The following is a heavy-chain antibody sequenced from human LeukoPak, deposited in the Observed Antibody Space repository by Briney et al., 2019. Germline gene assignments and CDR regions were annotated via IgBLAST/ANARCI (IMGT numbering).Heavy chain of an antibody. Sequence: GGSVRLSCAASGFTFSSYAMSWARQAPGKGLEWVSAISGSGGSTYYADSVKGRFTISRDNSKNTLYLQMNSLRAEDTAIYYCAKRDSSNMAYFDPWGQGTLDPVSS. CDR2: ISGSGGST. D-gene: IGHD6-13*01. CDR3: AKRDSSNMAYFDP. J-gene: IGHJ5*02. V-gene: IGHV3-23*01. CDR1: GFTFSSYA.